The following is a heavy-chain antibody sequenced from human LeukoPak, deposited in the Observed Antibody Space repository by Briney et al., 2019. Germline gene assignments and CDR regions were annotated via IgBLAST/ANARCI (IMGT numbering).Heavy chain of an antibody. V-gene: IGHV3-30-3*01. J-gene: IGHJ6*02. D-gene: IGHD3-3*01. CDR3: ARNYDFWSGYATHYYYYGMDV. CDR1: GFTFSSYA. Sequence: PGRSLRLSCAASGFTFSSYAMHWDRQAPGKGLEWVAVISYDGSNKYYADSVKGRFTISRDNSKNTLYLQMNSLRAEDTAVYYCARNYDFWSGYATHYYYYGMDVWGQGTTVTVSS. CDR2: ISYDGSNK.